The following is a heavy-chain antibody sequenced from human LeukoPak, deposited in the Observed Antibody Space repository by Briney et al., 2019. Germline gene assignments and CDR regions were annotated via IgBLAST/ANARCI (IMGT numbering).Heavy chain of an antibody. D-gene: IGHD2-15*01. J-gene: IGHJ1*01. CDR1: GFTFSSYA. CDR3: VKGRYCSGGSCYEGYFQH. CDR2: ISSNGGST. V-gene: IGHV3-64D*09. Sequence: GGSLRLSCSASGFTFSSYAMHWVRQAPGKGLEYVSAISSNGGSTYYADSVKGRFTISRDNSKNTLYLQMSSLRAEDTAVYYCVKGRYCSGGSCYEGYFQHWGQGTPVTVSS.